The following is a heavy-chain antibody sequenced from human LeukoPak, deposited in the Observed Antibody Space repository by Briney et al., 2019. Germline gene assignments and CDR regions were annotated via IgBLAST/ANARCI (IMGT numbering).Heavy chain of an antibody. V-gene: IGHV4-34*01. J-gene: IGHJ4*02. Sequence: SETLSLTCAVYGGSFSGYYWSWIRQPPGKGLEWIGEINHSGSTNYNPSLKSRVTISVDTSKNQFSLKLSSVTAADTAVYYCARAGRHSGYDFDYWGQGTLVTVSS. CDR2: INHSGST. D-gene: IGHD5-12*01. CDR3: ARAGRHSGYDFDY. CDR1: GGSFSGYY.